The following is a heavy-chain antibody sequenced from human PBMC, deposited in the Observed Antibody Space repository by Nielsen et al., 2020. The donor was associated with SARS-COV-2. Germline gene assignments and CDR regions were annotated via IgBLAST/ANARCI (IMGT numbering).Heavy chain of an antibody. CDR1: GGTFSSYA. V-gene: IGHV1-69*04. CDR2: IIPILGIA. Sequence: SVKVSCKASGGTFSSYAISWVRQAPGQGLEWMGRIIPILGIANYAQKFQGRVTITADESTSTAYMELSSLRSEDTAVYYCARESVIAAQFDPWGQGTLVTVSS. J-gene: IGHJ5*02. D-gene: IGHD6-6*01. CDR3: ARESVIAAQFDP.